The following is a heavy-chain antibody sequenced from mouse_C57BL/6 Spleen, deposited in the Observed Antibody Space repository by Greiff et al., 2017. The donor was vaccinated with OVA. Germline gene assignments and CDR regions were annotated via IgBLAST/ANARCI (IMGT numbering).Heavy chain of an antibody. V-gene: IGHV1-42*01. J-gene: IGHJ4*01. CDR1: GYSFTGYY. CDR2: INPSTGGT. Sequence: VQLKQSGPELVKPEASVKISCKASGYSFTGYYMNWVKQSPEKSLEWIGEINPSTGGTTYNQKFKAKATLTVDKSSSTAYMQLKSLTSEDSAVYYCARAGIYDGSFYAMDYWGQGTSVTVSS. D-gene: IGHD2-3*01. CDR3: ARAGIYDGSFYAMDY.